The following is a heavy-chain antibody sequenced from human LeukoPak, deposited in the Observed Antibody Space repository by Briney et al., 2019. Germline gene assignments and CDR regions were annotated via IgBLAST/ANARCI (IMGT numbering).Heavy chain of an antibody. D-gene: IGHD4-17*01. J-gene: IGHJ6*02. CDR3: ARNVPHYGDYSAANYYYYGMDV. CDR2: ISSSSSFR. V-gene: IGHV3-21*01. CDR1: GFTFSSHS. Sequence: GGSLRLSCADSGFTFSSHSINWVRQAPGKGLEWVSSISSSSSFRYYADSVRGRFTISRDNAKNSVYLQMNSLRAEDTAVYYCARNVPHYGDYSAANYYYYGMDVWGQGTTATVSS.